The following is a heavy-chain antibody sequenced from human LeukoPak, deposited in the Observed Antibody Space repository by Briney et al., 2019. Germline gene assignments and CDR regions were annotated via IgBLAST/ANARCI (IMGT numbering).Heavy chain of an antibody. CDR2: IHNTGST. CDR1: GGSISSGGYY. CDR3: ARSDWNYCSSSSCYTALVL. Sequence: SETLSLTCTVSGGSISSGGYYWSWIRQHPGKGLEWIGYIHNTGSTHYNPSLKSRVTTSVDTSKNQFSLKLSSVTAADTAVYFCARSDWNYCSSSSCYTALVLWGQGTLVTVSS. V-gene: IGHV4-31*03. J-gene: IGHJ4*02. D-gene: IGHD2-2*02.